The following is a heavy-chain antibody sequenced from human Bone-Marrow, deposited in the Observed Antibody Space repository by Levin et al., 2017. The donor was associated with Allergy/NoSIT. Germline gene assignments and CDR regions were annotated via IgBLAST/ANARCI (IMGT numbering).Heavy chain of an antibody. J-gene: IGHJ5*02. CDR1: GYTFANYG. CDR2: VSVYNGNT. CDR3: VRDLEPTVSGVVIIPPGWFDD. Sequence: GESLKISCKASGYTFANYGISWVRQAPGLGLEWMGWVSVYNGNTKYPQNFQDRVTVSADISTNTAYMELRSLRFDDTATYYCVRDLEPTVSGVVIIPPGWFDDWGQGTLVTVSS. D-gene: IGHD3-3*01. V-gene: IGHV1-18*01.